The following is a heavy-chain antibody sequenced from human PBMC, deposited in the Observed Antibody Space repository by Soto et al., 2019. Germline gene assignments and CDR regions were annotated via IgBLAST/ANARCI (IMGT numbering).Heavy chain of an antibody. CDR2: INHSGST. CDR3: ARGASGYYDSSGYYSPYYFDY. J-gene: IGHJ4*02. V-gene: IGHV4-34*01. D-gene: IGHD3-22*01. CDR1: GGSFSGYY. Sequence: ETLSLTCAVYGGSFSGYYWSWIRQPPGKGLEWIGEINHSGSTNYNPSLKSRVTISVDTSKNQFSLKLSSVTAADTAVYYCARGASGYYDSSGYYSPYYFDYWGQGTLVTVSS.